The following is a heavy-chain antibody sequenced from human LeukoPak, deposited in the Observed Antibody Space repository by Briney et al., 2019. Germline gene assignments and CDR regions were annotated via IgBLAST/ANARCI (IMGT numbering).Heavy chain of an antibody. D-gene: IGHD1-26*01. CDR1: GYTVTSYY. V-gene: IGHV1-46*01. Sequence: ASVKVSCKASGYTVTSYYMHWVRQAPGQGLEWMAILNPSGGSSNYAQKFQGRVTITADESTSTAYMELSSLRSEDTAVYYCARGARGGATPGMIDYWGQGTLVTVSS. J-gene: IGHJ4*02. CDR2: LNPSGGSS. CDR3: ARGARGGATPGMIDY.